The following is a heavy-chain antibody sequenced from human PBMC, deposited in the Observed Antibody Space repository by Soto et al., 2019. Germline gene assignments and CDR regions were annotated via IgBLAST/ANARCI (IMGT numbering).Heavy chain of an antibody. Sequence: GGSLRLSCATSGFILSDCAMNWVRQAPGKGLEWVSYISSSSSVIDYADSVKGRFTVSRDNARNSLYLQMNSLRAEDTAVYYCAKDLSWGSNWYYYMDVWGKGTTVTVSS. J-gene: IGHJ6*03. CDR3: AKDLSWGSNWYYYMDV. CDR1: GFILSDCA. D-gene: IGHD7-27*01. CDR2: ISSSSSVI. V-gene: IGHV3-48*01.